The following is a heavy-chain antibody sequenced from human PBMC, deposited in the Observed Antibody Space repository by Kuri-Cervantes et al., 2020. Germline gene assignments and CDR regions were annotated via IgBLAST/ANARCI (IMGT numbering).Heavy chain of an antibody. D-gene: IGHD2-2*01. Sequence: GESLKISCAASGFTFSKYSMNWVRQAPGKGLEWVSYISSSSSTIYYANSVKGRFTISRDDAKNSLYLQMKSLRDEDTAVYYCARDPHYCSSTSCYVAFDIWGQGTMVTVSS. J-gene: IGHJ3*02. V-gene: IGHV3-48*02. CDR1: GFTFSKYS. CDR2: ISSSSSTI. CDR3: ARDPHYCSSTSCYVAFDI.